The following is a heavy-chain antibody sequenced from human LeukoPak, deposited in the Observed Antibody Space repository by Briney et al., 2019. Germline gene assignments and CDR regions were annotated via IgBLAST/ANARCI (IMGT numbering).Heavy chain of an antibody. D-gene: IGHD1-26*01. CDR1: GFTFSSYW. CDR3: VTTWGAHYWYFDL. Sequence: PGGSLRLSCAASGFTFSSYWMSWVRQVPGKGLEWVANVNQDGSEKSYVDSVKGRFTISRDNAKNSLYLQMNSLRAEDTAVYYCVTTWGAHYWYFDLWGRGALVTVSS. V-gene: IGHV3-7*02. CDR2: VNQDGSEK. J-gene: IGHJ2*01.